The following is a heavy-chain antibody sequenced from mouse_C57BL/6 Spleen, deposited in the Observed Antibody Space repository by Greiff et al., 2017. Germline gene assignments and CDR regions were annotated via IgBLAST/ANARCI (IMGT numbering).Heavy chain of an antibody. Sequence: QVQLQQSGAELVRPGTSVKVSCKASGYAFTNYLIEWVKQRPGQGLEWIGVINPGSGGTNYNEKFKGKATLTADKSSSTAYMQLSSLTSEDSAVYFCARGGIHWYFDVWGTGTTVTVFS. CDR1: GYAFTNYL. CDR2: INPGSGGT. V-gene: IGHV1-54*01. J-gene: IGHJ1*03. CDR3: ARGGIHWYFDV.